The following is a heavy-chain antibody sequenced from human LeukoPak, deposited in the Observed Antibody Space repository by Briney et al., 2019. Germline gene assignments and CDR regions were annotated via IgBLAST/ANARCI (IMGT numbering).Heavy chain of an antibody. CDR1: GFTFSSYA. V-gene: IGHV3-23*01. CDR3: AKYRGFGDSYDS. Sequence: PGGSLRLSCAASGFTFSSYAMSWVRQAPGKGLEWVSSIGGSGGSTYYADSVKGRSTISRDTSKNTLYLQMNSLRAEDTAVYYCAKYRGFGDSYDSCGQGTLVTVSS. J-gene: IGHJ4*02. D-gene: IGHD3-10*01. CDR2: IGGSGGST.